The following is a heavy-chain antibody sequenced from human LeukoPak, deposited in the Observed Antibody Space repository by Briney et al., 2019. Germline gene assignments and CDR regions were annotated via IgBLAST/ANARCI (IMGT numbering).Heavy chain of an antibody. V-gene: IGHV3-7*05. CDR2: IKQDGSEK. J-gene: IGHJ4*02. CDR3: ARDGWGYGYI. CDR1: GFSFSTYS. Sequence: GGSLRLSCAASGFSFSTYSMNWVRQAPGKGLEWVANIKQDGSEKYYVDSVKGRFTISRDNAKNSLYLQMNSLRVEDTAVYYCARDGWGYGYIWGQGTLVTVSS. D-gene: IGHD5-18*01.